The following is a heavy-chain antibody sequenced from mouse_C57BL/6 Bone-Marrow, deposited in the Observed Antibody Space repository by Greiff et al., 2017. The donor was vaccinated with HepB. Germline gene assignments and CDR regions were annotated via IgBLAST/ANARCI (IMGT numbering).Heavy chain of an antibody. D-gene: IGHD2-5*01. CDR1: GFTFSDYY. CDR2: ISNGGGST. CDR3: AIVTTGY. Sequence: EVNLVESGGGLVQPGGSLKLSCAASGFTFSDYYMYWVRQTPEKRLEWVAYISNGGGSTYYPDTVKGRFTISRDNAKNTLYLQMSRLKSEDTAMYYCAIVTTGYWGQGTTLTVSS. V-gene: IGHV5-12*01. J-gene: IGHJ2*01.